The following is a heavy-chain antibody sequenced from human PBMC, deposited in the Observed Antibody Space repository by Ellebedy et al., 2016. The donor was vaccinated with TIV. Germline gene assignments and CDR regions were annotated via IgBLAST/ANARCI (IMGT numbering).Heavy chain of an antibody. CDR3: AKPMGPGGRFDAFDI. D-gene: IGHD3-16*01. CDR1: GFTFSSYS. J-gene: IGHJ3*02. Sequence: GESLKISCAASGFTFSSYSMNWVRQAPGKGLEWVSAITGIGTSTYYADSVKGRFTISRDNSKNTLSLQMNSLRADDTAIYYCAKPMGPGGRFDAFDIWGQGTLVTVSS. CDR2: ITGIGTST. V-gene: IGHV3-23*01.